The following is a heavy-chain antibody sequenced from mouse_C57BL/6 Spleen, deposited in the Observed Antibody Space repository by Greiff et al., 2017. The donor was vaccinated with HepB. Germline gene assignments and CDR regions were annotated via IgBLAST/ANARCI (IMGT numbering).Heavy chain of an antibody. CDR1: GYTFTSYT. J-gene: IGHJ2*01. Sequence: VQLQQSGAELARPGASVKMSCKASGYTFTSYTMHWVKQRPGQGLEWIGYINPSSGYTKYNQKFKDKATLTADKSSSTAYMQLSSLTSEDSAVYYCTREGHDNGSEDYFDYWGQGTTLTVSS. CDR3: TREGHDNGSEDYFDY. V-gene: IGHV1-4*01. D-gene: IGHD1-1*01. CDR2: INPSSGYT.